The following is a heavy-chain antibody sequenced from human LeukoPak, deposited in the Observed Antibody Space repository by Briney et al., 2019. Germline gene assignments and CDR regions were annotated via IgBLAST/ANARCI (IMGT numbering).Heavy chain of an antibody. CDR1: GFTFSSYS. V-gene: IGHV3-21*01. CDR2: ISSSSSYI. J-gene: IGHJ4*02. D-gene: IGHD4-23*01. Sequence: PGGSLRLSCAASGFTFSSYSMNWVRQAPGKGLEWVSPISSSSSYIYYADSVKGRFTISRDNAKNSLYLQMNSLRAEDTAVYYCAREKGVREGVTLNRGFDYWGQGTLVTVSS. CDR3: AREKGVREGVTLNRGFDY.